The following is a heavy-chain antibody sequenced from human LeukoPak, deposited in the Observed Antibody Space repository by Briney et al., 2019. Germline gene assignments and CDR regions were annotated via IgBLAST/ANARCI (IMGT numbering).Heavy chain of an antibody. D-gene: IGHD6-19*01. J-gene: IGHJ4*02. Sequence: SETLSLTCTVSGGSISSSSYYWGWIRQPPGTGLEWIGSIYYSGSTYYNPSLKSRVTISVDTSKNQFSLKLSSVTAADTAVYYCASSSGWYSHYYFDYWGQGTLVTVSS. CDR1: GGSISSSSYY. V-gene: IGHV4-39*01. CDR3: ASSSGWYSHYYFDY. CDR2: IYYSGST.